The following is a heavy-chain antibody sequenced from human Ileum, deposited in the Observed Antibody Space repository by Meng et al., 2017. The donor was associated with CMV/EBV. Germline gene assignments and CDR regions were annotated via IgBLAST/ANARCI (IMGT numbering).Heavy chain of an antibody. CDR1: GFHFSSYA. CDR3: AKEITSTTSGAFDL. D-gene: IGHD1-26*01. V-gene: IGHV3-23*01. CDR2: IVGGGSTT. J-gene: IGHJ3*01. Sequence: SGFHFSSYAINWIRQAPGKGLEWVAGIVGGGSTTFIPDSVKGRFTIFRDNSKNTVSLQMISLRAEDTAIYYCAKEITSTTSGAFDLWGQGTMVTVSS.